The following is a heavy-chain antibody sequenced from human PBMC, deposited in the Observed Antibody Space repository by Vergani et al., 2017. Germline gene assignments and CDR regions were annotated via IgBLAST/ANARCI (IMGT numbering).Heavy chain of an antibody. CDR2: IIPILGIA. Sequence: QVQLVQSGAEVKKPGSSVKVSCKASGGTFSSYTISWVRQAPGQGLEWMGRIIPILGIANYAQKFQGRVTITADKSTSTAYMELSSLRSEDTAVYYCAKDGRENRYYGYFDYRGQGTLVTVSS. CDR3: AKDGRENRYYGYFDY. CDR1: GGTFSSYT. J-gene: IGHJ4*02. V-gene: IGHV1-69*08. D-gene: IGHD3-22*01.